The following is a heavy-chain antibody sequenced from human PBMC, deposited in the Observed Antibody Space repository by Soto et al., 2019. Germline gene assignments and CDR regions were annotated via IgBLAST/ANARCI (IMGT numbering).Heavy chain of an antibody. CDR2: IIPIFGTA. D-gene: IGHD3-22*01. J-gene: IGHJ3*02. V-gene: IGHV1-69*13. CDR1: GVTFSSYA. Sequence: SVKVSCKASGVTFSSYAISWVRQAPGQGLEWMGGIIPIFGTANYAQKFQGRVTITADESTSTAYMELSSLRSEDTAVYYCAKDDSSGYYSHDAFDIWGQGTMVTVSS. CDR3: AKDDSSGYYSHDAFDI.